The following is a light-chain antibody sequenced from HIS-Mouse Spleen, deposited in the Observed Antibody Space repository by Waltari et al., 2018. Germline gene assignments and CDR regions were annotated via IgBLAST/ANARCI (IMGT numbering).Light chain of an antibody. CDR2: QDS. J-gene: IGLJ3*02. CDR3: QAWDSSTAGV. Sequence: SYELTQPPSVSVSPGQTASIPCSGDKLGDKYAPWYQQKPGQPPVLVIYQDSKRPSGIPERFSGSNSGNTATLTISGTQAMDEADYYCQAWDSSTAGVFGGGTKLTVL. V-gene: IGLV3-1*01. CDR1: KLGDKY.